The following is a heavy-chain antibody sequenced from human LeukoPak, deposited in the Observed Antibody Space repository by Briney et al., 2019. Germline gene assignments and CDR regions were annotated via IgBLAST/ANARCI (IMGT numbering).Heavy chain of an antibody. CDR2: ISSSSSYK. CDR1: GFTFSSYS. CDR3: ARSASGTYY. V-gene: IGHV3-21*01. D-gene: IGHD1-1*01. J-gene: IGHJ4*02. Sequence: GGSLRLSCVASGFTFSSYSMNWVRQAPGKGLEWVSSISSSSSYKYYTDSVKGRFTISRDNAKNSLYLQMNSLRAEDTAVYYCARSASGTYYWGQGTLVTVSS.